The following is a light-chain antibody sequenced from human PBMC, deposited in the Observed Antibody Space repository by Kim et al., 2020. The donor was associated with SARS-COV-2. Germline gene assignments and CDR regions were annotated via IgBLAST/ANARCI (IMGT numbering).Light chain of an antibody. CDR3: NSRDSSGVV. CDR1: SLRNYY. J-gene: IGLJ2*01. Sequence: SSELTQDPAVSVALGQTVRITCQGDSLRNYYASWYQQKPGQAPVLVFYGKNNRPSGIPHRFSGSTSRDTASLTITGTQAEDEADYYCNSRDSSGVVFGGGTKVTV. CDR2: GKN. V-gene: IGLV3-19*01.